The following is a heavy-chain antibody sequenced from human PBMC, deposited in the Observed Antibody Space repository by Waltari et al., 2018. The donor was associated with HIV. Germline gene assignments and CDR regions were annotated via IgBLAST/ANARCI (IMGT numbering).Heavy chain of an antibody. V-gene: IGHV3-43*01. CDR2: SRWEGSTT. CDR3: AKSLRRQDFWRGYVY. Sequence: EVQLVESGGVVVQPGGSVRRSCAASGFSLVDYNMDWVRLAPGKGLEWVSLSRWEGSTTAYADSVKGRVTISRDNSKKSLYLQMNSLRTEDTALYYCAKSLRRQDFWRGYVYWGQGTLVTVPS. D-gene: IGHD3-3*01. J-gene: IGHJ4*02. CDR1: GFSLVDYN.